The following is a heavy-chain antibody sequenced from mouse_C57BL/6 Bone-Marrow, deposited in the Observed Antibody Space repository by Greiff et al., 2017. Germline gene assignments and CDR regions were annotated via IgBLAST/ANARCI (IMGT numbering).Heavy chain of an antibody. CDR1: GYTFTNYW. Sequence: VKLLESGAELVRPGTSVKMSCKASGYTFTNYWIGWAKQRPGHGLEWIGDIYPGGGYTNYNEKFKGKATLTADKSSSTAYMQFSSLTSEDSAIYYCARTCYYGYAAGFAYWGEGTLVTVSA. CDR3: ARTCYYGYAAGFAY. J-gene: IGHJ3*01. D-gene: IGHD2-2*01. CDR2: IYPGGGYT. V-gene: IGHV1-63*01.